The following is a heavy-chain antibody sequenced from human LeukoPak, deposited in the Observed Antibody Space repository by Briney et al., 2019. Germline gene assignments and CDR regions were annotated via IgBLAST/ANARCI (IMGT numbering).Heavy chain of an antibody. J-gene: IGHJ5*02. CDR1: GFTFSSYA. V-gene: IGHV3-30-3*01. CDR2: ISYDGSNK. Sequence: GGSLRLSCAASGFTFSSYAMHWVRQAPGKGLEWVAVISYDGSNKYYADSVKGRFTISRDNSKNTLYLQMNSLRAEDTAVYYCARVRGGYLNWFDPWGQGTLVTVSS. CDR3: ARVRGGYLNWFDP. D-gene: IGHD3-10*01.